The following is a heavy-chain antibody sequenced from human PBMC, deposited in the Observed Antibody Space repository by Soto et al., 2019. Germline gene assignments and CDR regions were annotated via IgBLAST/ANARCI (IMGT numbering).Heavy chain of an antibody. J-gene: IGHJ4*02. D-gene: IGHD3-10*01. CDR3: AKGEVRGIIPSYFDY. Sequence: GSLRLSCAGSGFTFRWFGMNWVRQAPGKGLEWVARISNDGSNEYYVDSVKGRFTISRDNSKNTLYLQMDSLRAEDTAVYYCAKGEVRGIIPSYFDYWGLGTLVTVSS. CDR1: GFTFRWFG. CDR2: ISNDGSNE. V-gene: IGHV3-30*18.